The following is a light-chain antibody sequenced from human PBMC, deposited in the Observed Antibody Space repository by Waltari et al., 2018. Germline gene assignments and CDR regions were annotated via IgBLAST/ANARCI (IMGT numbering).Light chain of an antibody. V-gene: IGLV1-47*01. Sequence: QSVLTQPPSASGTPGQRVTIPCSGSTSNIGSTYVPWYQQPPGTAPKLLMYRNNQRPSGVPDRFSASKSGTSASLAISGLRSEDEADYYCGTWDDSLSGPVFGGGTKLTVL. CDR1: TSNIGSTY. J-gene: IGLJ3*02. CDR2: RNN. CDR3: GTWDDSLSGPV.